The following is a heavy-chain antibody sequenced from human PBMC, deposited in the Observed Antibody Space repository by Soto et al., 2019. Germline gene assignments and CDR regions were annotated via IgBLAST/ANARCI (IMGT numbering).Heavy chain of an antibody. CDR1: GFTFSSYW. V-gene: IGHV3-7*01. CDR2: IKQDGSEK. D-gene: IGHD3-3*01. J-gene: IGHJ6*02. CDR3: ARESPALRFLEWSYYYYYYGMDV. Sequence: GGSLRLSCAASGFTFSSYWMSWVRQAPGKGLEWVANIKQDGSEKYYVDSGKGRFTISRDNAKSSLYLQMNSLRAEDTAVYYCARESPALRFLEWSYYYYYYGMDVWGQGTTVTVSS.